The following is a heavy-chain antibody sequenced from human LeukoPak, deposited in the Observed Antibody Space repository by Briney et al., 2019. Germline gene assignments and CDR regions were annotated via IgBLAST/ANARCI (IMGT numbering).Heavy chain of an antibody. D-gene: IGHD3-22*01. Sequence: GGSLKISCQGSGYRFTSYWIGWVRQMPGKGLEWMGIIYPGDSDPRYSPSFQGQVTISADKSISTAYLQWSSLKASDTAMYYCARRLTYYYDSSGYYYVGAFDIWGQGTMVTVSS. J-gene: IGHJ3*02. CDR1: GYRFTSYW. CDR3: ARRLTYYYDSSGYYYVGAFDI. CDR2: IYPGDSDP. V-gene: IGHV5-51*01.